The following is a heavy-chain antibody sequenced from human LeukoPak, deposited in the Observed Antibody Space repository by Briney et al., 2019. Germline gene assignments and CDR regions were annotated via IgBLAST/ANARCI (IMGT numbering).Heavy chain of an antibody. CDR1: GFTFSSYA. CDR3: AKDRPAYYYDSSGYYYVDKFDY. Sequence: PGGSLRLSCSAPGFTFSSYAMSWVRQAPGKGLEWVSLISDSGASTYYADSVKGRFTISRDNSKNTLSLQMNSLRAEDTAVYYCAKDRPAYYYDSSGYYYVDKFDYWGQGTLVTVSS. J-gene: IGHJ4*02. V-gene: IGHV3-23*01. CDR2: ISDSGAST. D-gene: IGHD3-22*01.